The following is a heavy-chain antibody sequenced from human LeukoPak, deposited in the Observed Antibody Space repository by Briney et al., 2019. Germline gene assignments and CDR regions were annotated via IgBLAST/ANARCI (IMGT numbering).Heavy chain of an antibody. J-gene: IGHJ5*02. CDR2: IYYSGST. Sequence: PSETLSLTCTVSGGSISSSSYYWGWIRQPPGKGLEWIGSIYYSGSTYYNPSLKSRLTISVDTSKNQFSLKLSSVTAADTAVYYCARHGVLADYYYDSSGYPQFDPWGQGTLVTVSS. V-gene: IGHV4-39*01. CDR3: ARHGVLADYYYDSSGYPQFDP. CDR1: GGSISSSSYY. D-gene: IGHD3-22*01.